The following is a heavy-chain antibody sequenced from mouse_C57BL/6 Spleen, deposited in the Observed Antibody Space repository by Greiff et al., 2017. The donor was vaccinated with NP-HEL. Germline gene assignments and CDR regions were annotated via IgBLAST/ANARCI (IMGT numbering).Heavy chain of an antibody. CDR2: IDPSDSYT. J-gene: IGHJ4*01. Sequence: QVHVKQPGAELVMPGASVKLSCKASGYTFTSYGMHWVKRRPGQGLEWIGEIDPSDSYTNYNQKFKGKSTLTVDKSSSTAYMQLSSLTSEDSAVYYCARGGNSSYYYAMDYWGQGTSVTVSS. D-gene: IGHD2-1*01. CDR3: ARGGNSSYYYAMDY. CDR1: GYTFTSYG. V-gene: IGHV1-69*01.